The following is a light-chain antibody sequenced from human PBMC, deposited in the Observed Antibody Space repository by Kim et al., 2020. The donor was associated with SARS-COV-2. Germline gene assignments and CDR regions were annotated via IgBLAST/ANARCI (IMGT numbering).Light chain of an antibody. Sequence: GQSITISCTGTSNDVGSYNLVSWYQQHPGKAPKLIIYEVSERPSGVSNRFSGSKSGNTASLTISGLQAGDEADYYCCSYTSSGTLIFGGGTQLTVL. V-gene: IGLV2-23*02. CDR3: CSYTSSGTLI. CDR2: EVS. J-gene: IGLJ2*01. CDR1: SNDVGSYNL.